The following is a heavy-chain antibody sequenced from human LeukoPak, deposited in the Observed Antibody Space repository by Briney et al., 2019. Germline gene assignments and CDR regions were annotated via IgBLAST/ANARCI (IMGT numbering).Heavy chain of an antibody. CDR2: IYYSGST. V-gene: IGHV4-61*05. CDR1: GGSIGSSSNY. CDR3: ARLNNWNEVFDY. J-gene: IGHJ4*02. D-gene: IGHD1-20*01. Sequence: SETLSLTCTVSGGSIGSSSNYWGWIRQPPGEGLEWIGYIYYSGSTNYNPSLKSRVTISVDTSKNQFSLKLSSVTAADTAVYYCARLNNWNEVFDYWGQGTLVTVSS.